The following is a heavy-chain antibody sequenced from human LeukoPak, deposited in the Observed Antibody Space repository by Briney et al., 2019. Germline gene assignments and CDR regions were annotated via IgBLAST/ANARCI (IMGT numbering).Heavy chain of an antibody. CDR1: GYTFTGYY. J-gene: IGHJ3*02. D-gene: IGHD6-19*01. V-gene: IGHV1-2*02. Sequence: ASVKVSCKASGYTFTGYYMHWVRQAPGQGLEWMGWINPNSGGTNYAQKSQGRVTMTRDTSISTAYMELSRLRSDDTAVYYCARVIRGYSSGWYLAFDIWGQGTMVTVSS. CDR2: INPNSGGT. CDR3: ARVIRGYSSGWYLAFDI.